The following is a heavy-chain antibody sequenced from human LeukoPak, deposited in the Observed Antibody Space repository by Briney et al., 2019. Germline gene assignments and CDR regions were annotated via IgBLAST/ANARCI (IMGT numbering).Heavy chain of an antibody. CDR2: INHSGST. Sequence: SETLSLTCAVYGGSFSGYYWSWIRQPPGKGLEWIGEINHSGSTNYNPSLKSRVTISVDTSKNQFSLKVSSVTAADTAVYYCARRIAARPRGYWFDPWGQGTLVTVSS. V-gene: IGHV4-34*01. J-gene: IGHJ5*02. D-gene: IGHD6-6*01. CDR3: ARRIAARPRGYWFDP. CDR1: GGSFSGYY.